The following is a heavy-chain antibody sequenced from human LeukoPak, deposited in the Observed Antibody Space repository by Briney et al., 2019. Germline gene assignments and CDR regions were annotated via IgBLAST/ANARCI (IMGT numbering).Heavy chain of an antibody. CDR2: ISTNSTYI. CDR3: ARGYL. D-gene: IGHD3-16*02. J-gene: IGHJ4*02. V-gene: IGHV3-21*01. Sequence: PGGSLRLSCAASGFTFSSYSMNWVRQAPGKGLEWVSSISTNSTYIYYADSVKGRFTISRDNARNSLYLQLNSLRAEDTAVYYCARGYLWGQGTLVTVSS. CDR1: GFTFSSYS.